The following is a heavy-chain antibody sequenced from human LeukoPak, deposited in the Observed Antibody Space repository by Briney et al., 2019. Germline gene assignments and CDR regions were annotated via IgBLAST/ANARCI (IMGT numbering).Heavy chain of an antibody. J-gene: IGHJ6*02. Sequence: GGSLRLSCAASGFTFSNYWMHWVRQAPGKGLVWVSRINSDGSSTGYADSVKGRFTISRDNAKNTLYLQMNSLRAEDTAVYYCARDLNAVTTSYYYYYGMDIWGQGTTVTVSS. D-gene: IGHD4-17*01. CDR1: GFTFSNYW. CDR3: ARDLNAVTTSYYYYYGMDI. V-gene: IGHV3-74*01. CDR2: INSDGSST.